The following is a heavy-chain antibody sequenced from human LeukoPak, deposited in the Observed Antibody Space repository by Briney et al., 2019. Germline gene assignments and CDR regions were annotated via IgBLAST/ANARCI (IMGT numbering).Heavy chain of an antibody. V-gene: IGHV3-21*04. CDR2: IGGYSRYI. D-gene: IGHD5-12*01. J-gene: IGHJ4*02. Sequence: GGSLRLSCGASGFTFSTYAMNWVRQGPGKGLEWVSSIGGYSRYIYYADSVKGRFTVSRDNSKNTLYLQMNSLRAEDAAVYYCAAGLGDVVATIWGQGTLVTVSS. CDR1: GFTFSTYA. CDR3: AAGLGDVVATI.